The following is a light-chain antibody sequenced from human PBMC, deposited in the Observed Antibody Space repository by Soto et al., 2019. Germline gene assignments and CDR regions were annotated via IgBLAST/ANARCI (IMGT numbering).Light chain of an antibody. CDR3: QQYGSSPIT. V-gene: IGKV3-20*01. CDR1: QSVSSN. Sequence: EIVLTQSPGTLSLSPGERATFSCWASQSVSSNLAWYQQKPGQAPRLLIYGASSRATGIPDRFSGSGSGTDFTLTISRLEPEDFAVYYCQQYGSSPITFGQGTRLEI. CDR2: GAS. J-gene: IGKJ5*01.